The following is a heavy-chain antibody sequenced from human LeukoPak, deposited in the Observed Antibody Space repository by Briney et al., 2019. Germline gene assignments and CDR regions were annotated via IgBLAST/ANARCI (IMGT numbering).Heavy chain of an antibody. D-gene: IGHD3-3*01. CDR1: GGSFSGYY. CDR2: INHSGST. Sequence: SETLSLTCAVYGGSFSGYYWSWIRQPPGKGLEWIGEINHSGSTNYNPSLKSRVTISVDTSKNQFSLKLSSVTAADTAVYYCARGGPLLRFLEWLPYYYGMDVWGQGTTATVSS. V-gene: IGHV4-34*01. J-gene: IGHJ6*02. CDR3: ARGGPLLRFLEWLPYYYGMDV.